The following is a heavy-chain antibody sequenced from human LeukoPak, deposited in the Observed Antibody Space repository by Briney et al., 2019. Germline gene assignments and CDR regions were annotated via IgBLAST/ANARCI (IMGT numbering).Heavy chain of an antibody. CDR2: ISSSSSTI. D-gene: IGHD3-10*01. CDR3: ARDYYGSGSRNWFDP. V-gene: IGHV3-48*01. CDR1: GFTFSSYS. Sequence: GGSLRLSCAASGFTFSSYSMNWVRHAPGKGLEWVSYISSSSSTIYYADSVKGRFTISRDNAKNSLYLQMNSLRAEDTAVYYCARDYYGSGSRNWFDPWGQGTLVTVSS. J-gene: IGHJ5*02.